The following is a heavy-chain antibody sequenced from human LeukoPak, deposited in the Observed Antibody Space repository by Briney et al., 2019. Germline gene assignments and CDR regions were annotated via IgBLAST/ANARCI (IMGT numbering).Heavy chain of an antibody. Sequence: SETLSLTCTVSGGPISSSSYYWGWIRQPPGKGLEWIGSIYYSGSTYYNPSLKSRVTISVDTSKNQFSLKLSSVTAADTAVYYCAQAPWLELHLFDPWGQGTLVTVSS. J-gene: IGHJ5*02. CDR1: GGPISSSSYY. V-gene: IGHV4-39*01. CDR3: AQAPWLELHLFDP. CDR2: IYYSGST. D-gene: IGHD1-7*01.